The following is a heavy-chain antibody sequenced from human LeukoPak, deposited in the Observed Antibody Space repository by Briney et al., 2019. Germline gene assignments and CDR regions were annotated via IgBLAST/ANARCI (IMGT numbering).Heavy chain of an antibody. CDR2: INKDATVT. V-gene: IGHV3-74*03. CDR3: ARSGIGRAFDI. D-gene: IGHD3-10*01. J-gene: IGHJ3*02. Sequence: GGSLRLSCAASAFSINNFWMHWVRQGPGKGLEWVSRINKDATVTTYADSVKGRFTVSRDNVKNMVYLDMNGLRGDDTAVYYCARSGIGRAFDIWGQGATVTVSS. CDR1: AFSINNFW.